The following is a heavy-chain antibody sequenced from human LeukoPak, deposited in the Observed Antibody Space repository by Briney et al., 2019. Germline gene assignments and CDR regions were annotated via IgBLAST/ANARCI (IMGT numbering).Heavy chain of an antibody. CDR3: ARDRAPYERHFDP. D-gene: IGHD1-1*01. CDR1: VYTFTIYG. Sequence: GASVSVSCKASVYTFTIYGISWVRQAPGQGVGRMGWISAYNGNTNYAQKLQGRVTMTTDTSTSTAYMELRSLRSDDTAVYYCARDRAPYERHFDPWGQGTLVTVSS. CDR2: ISAYNGNT. J-gene: IGHJ5*02. V-gene: IGHV1-18*01.